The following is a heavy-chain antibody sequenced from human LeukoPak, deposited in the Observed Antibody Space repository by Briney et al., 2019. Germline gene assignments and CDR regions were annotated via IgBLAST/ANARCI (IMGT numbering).Heavy chain of an antibody. Sequence: SGGSLRLSCAASGFTFSSYAMHWLRQAPGKGLEYVSAISSNGGSTYYANSVKGRFTISRDNSKNTLYLQMGSLRAEDMAVYYCARDSIVATFDYWGQGTLVTVSS. V-gene: IGHV3-64*01. J-gene: IGHJ4*02. CDR2: ISSNGGST. CDR1: GFTFSSYA. CDR3: ARDSIVATFDY. D-gene: IGHD5-12*01.